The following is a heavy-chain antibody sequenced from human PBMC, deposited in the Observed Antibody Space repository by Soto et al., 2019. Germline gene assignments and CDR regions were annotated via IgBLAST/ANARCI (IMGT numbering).Heavy chain of an antibody. J-gene: IGHJ6*02. CDR3: ARGRGYCSSTSCYGWGTYYYYGMDV. V-gene: IGHV4-61*01. CDR1: GGAVSSGSYY. Sequence: SETLSLTCTASGGAVSSGSYYWSWIRQPPGKGLAWLGYIYYSGSTNYNPSLKSRVTISVDTSKNQFSLKLSSVTAADTAVYYCARGRGYCSSTSCYGWGTYYYYGMDVWGQGTTVTVPS. D-gene: IGHD2-2*01. CDR2: IYYSGST.